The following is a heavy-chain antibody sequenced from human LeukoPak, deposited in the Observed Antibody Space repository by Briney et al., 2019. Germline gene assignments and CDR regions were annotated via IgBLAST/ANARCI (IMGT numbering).Heavy chain of an antibody. D-gene: IGHD5-12*01. Sequence: ASVKVSCKASGYTFTSYYMHWVRQAPGQGLEWMGIINPSGGSTSYAQKFQGRVTMTRDTSISTAYMELSSLRSEDTAVYYCARVDSGYDPQDYYYYMDVWGKGTTVTVSS. CDR1: GYTFTSYY. V-gene: IGHV1-46*01. CDR2: INPSGGST. J-gene: IGHJ6*03. CDR3: ARVDSGYDPQDYYYYMDV.